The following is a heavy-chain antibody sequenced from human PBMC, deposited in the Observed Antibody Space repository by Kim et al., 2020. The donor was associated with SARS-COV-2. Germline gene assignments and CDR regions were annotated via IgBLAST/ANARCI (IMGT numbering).Heavy chain of an antibody. D-gene: IGHD4-17*01. Sequence: SETLSLTCTVSGGSISSYYWSWIRQPPGKGLEWIGYIYYSGSTNYNPSLKSRVTISVDTSKNQFSLKLSSVIAADTTVYYCARHDYGDYLDAFDIWGQGT. J-gene: IGHJ3*02. V-gene: IGHV4-59*08. CDR2: IYYSGST. CDR3: ARHDYGDYLDAFDI. CDR1: GGSISSYY.